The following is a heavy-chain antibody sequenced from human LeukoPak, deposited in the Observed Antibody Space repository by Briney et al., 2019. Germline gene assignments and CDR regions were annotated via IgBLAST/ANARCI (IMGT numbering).Heavy chain of an antibody. Sequence: PGGSLRLSCAASGFTVSSSNMGWVRQAPGKGLEWVSVIYSGGATYCPDSVKARFIISRDLSKNALFLQMHDLRAEDTAVYYCAKIAVAYFDYWGQGTLVTVSS. CDR3: AKIAVAYFDY. J-gene: IGHJ4*02. V-gene: IGHV3-66*01. CDR2: IYSGGAT. CDR1: GFTVSSSN. D-gene: IGHD6-19*01.